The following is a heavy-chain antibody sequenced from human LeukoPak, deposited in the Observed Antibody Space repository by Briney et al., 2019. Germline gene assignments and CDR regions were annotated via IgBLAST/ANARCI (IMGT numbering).Heavy chain of an antibody. Sequence: SETLSLTCAVYGGSFSGYYWSWIRQPPGKGLEWIGEINHSGSTNYNPSLKSRVTISVDTSKNKFSLKLSSVTAADTAVYYCARVRRRYDFWSGYFYYFDYWGQGTLVTVSS. J-gene: IGHJ4*02. D-gene: IGHD3-3*01. CDR2: INHSGST. CDR3: ARVRRRYDFWSGYFYYFDY. CDR1: GGSFSGYY. V-gene: IGHV4-34*01.